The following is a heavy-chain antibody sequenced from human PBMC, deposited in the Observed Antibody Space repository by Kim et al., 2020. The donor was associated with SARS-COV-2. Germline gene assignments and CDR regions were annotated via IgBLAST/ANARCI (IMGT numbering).Heavy chain of an antibody. CDR1: GFTFSSYA. CDR3: AREYTFGGVIVTAYGMDV. D-gene: IGHD3-16*02. V-gene: IGHV3-30*04. J-gene: IGHJ6*02. CDR2: MSYDGSNK. Sequence: GGSLRLSCAASGFTFSSYAMHWVRQAPGKGLEWVAVMSYDGSNKYYADSVKGRFTISRDNSKNTLYLQMNSLRAEDTAVYYCAREYTFGGVIVTAYGMDVWGQGTTVTVSS.